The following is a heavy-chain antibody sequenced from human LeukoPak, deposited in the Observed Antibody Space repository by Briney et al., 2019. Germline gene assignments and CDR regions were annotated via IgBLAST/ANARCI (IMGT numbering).Heavy chain of an antibody. CDR1: GFTVSSNY. CDR2: IYSGGST. V-gene: IGHV3-66*01. CDR3: AARVLPDYYFDY. D-gene: IGHD1-14*01. J-gene: IGHJ4*02. Sequence: GGSLRLSCAASGFTVSSNYMSWVRQAPGKGLEWVSVIYSGGSTYYADSVKGRFTISRDNSKNTLYLQMNSLRAEDTAVYYCAARVLPDYYFDYWGQGTLVTVSS.